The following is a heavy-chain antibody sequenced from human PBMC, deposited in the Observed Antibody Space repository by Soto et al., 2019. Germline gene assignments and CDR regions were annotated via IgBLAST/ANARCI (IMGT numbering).Heavy chain of an antibody. Sequence: WGSLRLSCAASGFTFSSYAMSWVRQAPGKGLEWVSAISGSGGSTYYADSVKGRFTISRDNSKNTLYLQMNSLRAEDTAVYYCAKVGLGVIVVVTYYFDYWGQGTLVTVS. CDR2: ISGSGGST. CDR1: GFTFSSYA. J-gene: IGHJ4*02. D-gene: IGHD3-22*01. CDR3: AKVGLGVIVVVTYYFDY. V-gene: IGHV3-23*01.